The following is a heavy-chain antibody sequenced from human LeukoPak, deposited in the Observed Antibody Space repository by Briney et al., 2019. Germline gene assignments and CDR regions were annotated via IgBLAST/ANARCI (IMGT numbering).Heavy chain of an antibody. CDR2: ISAYNGNT. CDR1: GYTFTSYG. D-gene: IGHD3-22*01. J-gene: IGHJ4*02. Sequence: ASVKVSCKASGYTFTSYGISWVRQAPGQGLEWMGWISAYNGNTNYAQKLQGRVTMTTDTSTSTAYMELRSLRSDDTAVYYCARAPPDYYDSSGYYYARGFDYWGQGTLVTVSS. CDR3: ARAPPDYYDSSGYYYARGFDY. V-gene: IGHV1-18*01.